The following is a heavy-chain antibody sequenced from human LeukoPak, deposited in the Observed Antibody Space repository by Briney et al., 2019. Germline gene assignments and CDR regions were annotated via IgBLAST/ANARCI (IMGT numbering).Heavy chain of an antibody. V-gene: IGHV3-9*01. CDR3: AKDIRLLSPSGSFDY. Sequence: GGSLRLSCAASGFTFDDFAMHWVRQAPGKGLEWVSGISWNSGDIGYADSVKGRFTISRDNAKNSLYLQMNSLRVEDTALYYCAKDIRLLSPSGSFDYWGQGALVTVSS. CDR2: ISWNSGDI. CDR1: GFTFDDFA. D-gene: IGHD1-26*01. J-gene: IGHJ4*02.